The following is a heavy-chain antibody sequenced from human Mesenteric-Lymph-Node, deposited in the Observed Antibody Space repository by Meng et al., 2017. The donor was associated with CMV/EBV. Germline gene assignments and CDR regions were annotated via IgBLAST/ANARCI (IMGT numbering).Heavy chain of an antibody. CDR3: ARRGNYDSDYSEY. J-gene: IGHJ4*02. CDR2: VHHSGTT. D-gene: IGHD3-22*01. V-gene: IGHV4-39*01. CDR1: GASISNSTYY. Sequence: GSGPCLANLSEPLSPSCIVSGASISNSTYYWTWIRQPPGKGLEWIGSVHHSGTTYYNPSLKGRLTISVDTSANLFSLRLSTVTAADTATYYCARRGNYDSDYSEYWGQGTLVTVSS.